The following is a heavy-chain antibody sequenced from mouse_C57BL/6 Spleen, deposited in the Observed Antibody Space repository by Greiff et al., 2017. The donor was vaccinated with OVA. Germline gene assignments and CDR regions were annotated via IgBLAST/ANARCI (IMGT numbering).Heavy chain of an antibody. CDR3: ARSQSYYYGSSSWFAY. CDR1: GYTFTSYW. J-gene: IGHJ3*01. D-gene: IGHD1-1*01. V-gene: IGHV1-55*01. Sequence: QVQLQQPGAELVKPGASVKMSCKASGYTFTSYWITWVKQRPGQGLEWIGDLYPGSGSTNYNEKFKSKATLTVDTSSSTAYMQLSILTSEDSAVYYCARSQSYYYGSSSWFAYWGQGTLVTVSA. CDR2: LYPGSGST.